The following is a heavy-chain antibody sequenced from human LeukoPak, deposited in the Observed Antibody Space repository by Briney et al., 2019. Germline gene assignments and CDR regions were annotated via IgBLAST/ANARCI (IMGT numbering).Heavy chain of an antibody. D-gene: IGHD4-17*01. CDR2: FYYSRTT. CDR1: GGSLSRGGYY. CDR3: ARGDYGLYFFDS. Sequence: SETLSLTCTVSGGSLSRGGYYWNWIRQHPRGGLEWIGYFYYSRTTSYNPSLKSRATISVDTSNNQFSLKLSSVTAADTAVYYCARGDYGLYFFDSWGRGTLVTVSS. V-gene: IGHV4-31*03. J-gene: IGHJ4*02.